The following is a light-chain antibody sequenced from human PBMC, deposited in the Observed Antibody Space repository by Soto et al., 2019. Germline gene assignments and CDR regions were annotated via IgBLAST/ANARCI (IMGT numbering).Light chain of an antibody. Sequence: DVVMTQSPLSLPVTLGQPACVSCRSSQSLLDSDDGNTYLDWYQQKPGQAPKFLIYGVSSRATGIPDRFSGSGSGTDFTLTISRLEPEDFAVYHCQQYGSSPLITFGQGTRLEIK. J-gene: IGKJ5*01. CDR3: QQYGSSPLIT. CDR2: GVS. V-gene: IGKV2-40*01. CDR1: QSLLDSDDGNTY.